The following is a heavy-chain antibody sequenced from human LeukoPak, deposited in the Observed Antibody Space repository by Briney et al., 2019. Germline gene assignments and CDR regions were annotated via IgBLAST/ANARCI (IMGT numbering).Heavy chain of an antibody. CDR1: GDSVSSNSVT. CDR2: TYYRSTWYN. J-gene: IGHJ5*02. V-gene: IGHV6-1*01. D-gene: IGHD2-2*01. CDR3: ARRLTQYDCFDP. Sequence: QTLSLTCTISGDSVSSNSVTWNWIRQSPSRGLEWLGRTYYRSTWYNDYAVSVRGRITVNPDTSRNQFSLHLNSVTPEDTAVYYCARRLTQYDCFDPWGQGILVTVSS.